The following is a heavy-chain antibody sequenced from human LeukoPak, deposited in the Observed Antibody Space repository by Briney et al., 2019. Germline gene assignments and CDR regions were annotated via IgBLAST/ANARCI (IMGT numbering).Heavy chain of an antibody. Sequence: GGSLRLSCAASGFTFSSYGMHWVRQAPGKGLEWVAVILYDGSNKYYADSVKGRFTISRDNSKNTLYLQMNSLRAEDTAVYYCAKLLGGSYYDYWGQGTLVTVSS. CDR1: GFTFSSYG. CDR3: AKLLGGSYYDY. CDR2: ILYDGSNK. J-gene: IGHJ4*02. V-gene: IGHV3-30*18. D-gene: IGHD1-26*01.